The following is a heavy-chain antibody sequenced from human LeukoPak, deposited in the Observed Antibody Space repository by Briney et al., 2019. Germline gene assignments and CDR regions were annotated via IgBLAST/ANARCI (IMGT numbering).Heavy chain of an antibody. CDR3: ASPGYSSSWLGPGVDAFDI. J-gene: IGHJ3*02. CDR2: IYYSGST. CDR1: GSSISSYY. D-gene: IGHD6-13*01. V-gene: IGHV4-59*01. Sequence: SETLSLTCTVSGSSISSYYWSWIRQPPGKGLEWIGYIYYSGSTNYNPSLKSRVTISVDTSKNQFSLKLSSVTAADTAVYYCASPGYSSSWLGPGVDAFDIWGQGTMVTVSS.